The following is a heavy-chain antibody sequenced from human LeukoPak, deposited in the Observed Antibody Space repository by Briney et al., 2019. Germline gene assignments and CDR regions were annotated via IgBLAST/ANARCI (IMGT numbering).Heavy chain of an antibody. J-gene: IGHJ4*02. CDR3: ARTLSGSNDY. D-gene: IGHD1-26*01. Sequence: ASVKVSCKASGGTFSSYAISWVRQAPGQGLEWMGIINPSGGSTSYAQKFQGKVTMTRDTSTSTVYMELSSLRSEDTAVYYCARTLSGSNDYWGQGTLVTVSS. CDR2: INPSGGST. V-gene: IGHV1-46*01. CDR1: GGTFSSYA.